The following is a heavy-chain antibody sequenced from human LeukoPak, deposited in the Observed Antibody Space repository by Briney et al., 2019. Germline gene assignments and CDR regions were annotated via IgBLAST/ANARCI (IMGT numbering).Heavy chain of an antibody. Sequence: GGSLRLSCEASGFTFSSYAMSWVRQAPGKGLESVSVITNTGTNTYSADSVKGRFTISRDNSKNTLYLQMNSLRAEDTAVYYCAKAPKGYCSGSSCYPLDYWGQGSLVTVSS. J-gene: IGHJ4*02. CDR2: ITNTGTNT. D-gene: IGHD2-15*01. CDR1: GFTFSSYA. V-gene: IGHV3-23*01. CDR3: AKAPKGYCSGSSCYPLDY.